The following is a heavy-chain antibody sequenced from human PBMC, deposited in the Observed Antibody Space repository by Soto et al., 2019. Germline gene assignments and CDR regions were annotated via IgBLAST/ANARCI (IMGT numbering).Heavy chain of an antibody. CDR3: ARHGSDSGWSFFDP. CDR1: GGAIGGYY. J-gene: IGHJ5*02. CDR2: VSYSGST. D-gene: IGHD6-19*01. Sequence: KPSETLSLTCSLSGGAIGGYYWSWIRQPPGKALEWIGYVSYSGSTDYHPSLKSRVSISIDTSKNQFSLKMISVTAADTAVYYCARHGSDSGWSFFDPWGQGALVTGSS. V-gene: IGHV4-59*08.